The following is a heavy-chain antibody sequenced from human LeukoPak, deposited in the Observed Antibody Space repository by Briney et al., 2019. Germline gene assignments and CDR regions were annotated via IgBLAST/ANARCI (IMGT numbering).Heavy chain of an antibody. J-gene: IGHJ4*02. D-gene: IGHD3-10*01. V-gene: IGHV3-21*01. CDR1: GFTFSSYS. CDR2: ISSSSSYI. CDR3: ARDRLLWFGGDY. Sequence: PGGSLRLSCAASGFTFSSYSMNWVRQAPGKGLEWVSSISSSSSYIYYADSVKGRFTISRDNAKNSLYLQMNSLRAEDTAVYYCARDRLLWFGGDYWGQGTLVTVSS.